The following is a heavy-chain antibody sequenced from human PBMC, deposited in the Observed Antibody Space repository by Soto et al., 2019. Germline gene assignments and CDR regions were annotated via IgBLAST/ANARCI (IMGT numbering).Heavy chain of an antibody. Sequence: PGGSLRLSCAASGFTFSDYSMNWVRQAPGKGLEWVSFISSFRSSIYYADSVKGRFTISRDNAKNSLYLQMNSLRVEDTAVYYCARDSLGIGDSGSSLAQNFDYWGQGTLVTVSS. J-gene: IGHJ4*02. CDR2: ISSFRSSI. V-gene: IGHV3-21*06. CDR3: ARDSLGIGDSGSSLAQNFDY. D-gene: IGHD1-26*01. CDR1: GFTFSDYS.